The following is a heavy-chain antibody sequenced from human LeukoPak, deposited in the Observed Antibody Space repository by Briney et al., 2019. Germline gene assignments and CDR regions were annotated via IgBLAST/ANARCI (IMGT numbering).Heavy chain of an antibody. CDR2: IYHGGST. V-gene: IGHV4-34*01. D-gene: IGHD3-3*01. J-gene: IGHJ4*02. CDR1: GGSFSASY. CDR3: ARLAFLSGYYYFDY. Sequence: SETLSLTCVVSGGSFSASYWSWIRQSPGKGLEWIGEIYHGGSTNYNPSLESRVTISGDTSKNQFSLKLSSVTAADTAVYYCARLAFLSGYYYFDYWGQGTLVTVSS.